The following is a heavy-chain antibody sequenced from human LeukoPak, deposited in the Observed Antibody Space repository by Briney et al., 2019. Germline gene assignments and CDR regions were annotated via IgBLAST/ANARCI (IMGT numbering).Heavy chain of an antibody. CDR1: GYSFVLYG. CDR3: ARDENYGIFFNVDY. Sequence: GASVKVSCKASGYSFVLYGISWVRQAPGEGPEWMGWISGSTGDTNYAQKFQGRVTMTADTSSSTAYMELRSLRSDDTAIYYCARDENYGIFFNVDYWGQGTLATVSS. CDR2: ISGSTGDT. V-gene: IGHV1-18*01. J-gene: IGHJ4*02. D-gene: IGHD4-17*01.